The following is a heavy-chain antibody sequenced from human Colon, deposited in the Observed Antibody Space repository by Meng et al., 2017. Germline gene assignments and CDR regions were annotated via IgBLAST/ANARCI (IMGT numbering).Heavy chain of an antibody. J-gene: IGHJ3*02. CDR3: AKDWPTGDRPLGAFDI. CDR1: GFTFNNYA. V-gene: IGHV3-23*01. Sequence: GEFLKISCAASGFTFNNYAMTWVRQAPGRGLEWVSAISGSGDPTYYADSVKGRFTISRDNSKNTLYLQMNSLRAEDTALYYCAKDWPTGDRPLGAFDIWGQGTMVTVSS. CDR2: ISGSGDPT. D-gene: IGHD7-27*01.